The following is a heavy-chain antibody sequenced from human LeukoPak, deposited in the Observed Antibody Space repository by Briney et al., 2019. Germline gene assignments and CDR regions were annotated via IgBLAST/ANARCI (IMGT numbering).Heavy chain of an antibody. J-gene: IGHJ4*02. V-gene: IGHV3-30*02. CDR3: ARAPSRDDILTGYYYYFDY. CDR2: IRYDGSNK. D-gene: IGHD3-9*01. CDR1: GFTFSSYG. Sequence: PGGSLRLSCAASGFTFSSYGMHWVRQAPGKGLEWVAFIRYDGSNKYYADSVKGRFTISRDNSKNTLYLQMNSLRAEDTAVYYCARAPSRDDILTGYYYYFDYWGQGTLVTVSS.